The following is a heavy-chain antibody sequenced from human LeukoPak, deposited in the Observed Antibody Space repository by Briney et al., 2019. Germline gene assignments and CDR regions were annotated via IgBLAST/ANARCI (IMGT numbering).Heavy chain of an antibody. V-gene: IGHV3-74*01. J-gene: IGHJ4*02. D-gene: IGHD3-22*01. CDR3: TGAFYHYDGGNYY. Sequence: GGSLRLSCKASGFTFGDYWMHWVRQAPGRGLVWVARINSDGGSTDYADSVKGRFTISRDNAKNTLYLQMTSLKAEDTAVYFCTGAFYHYDGGNYYWGQGTLVTVSS. CDR2: INSDGGST. CDR1: GFTFGDYW.